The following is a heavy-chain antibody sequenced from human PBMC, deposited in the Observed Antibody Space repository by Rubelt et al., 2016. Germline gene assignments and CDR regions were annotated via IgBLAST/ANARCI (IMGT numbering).Heavy chain of an antibody. D-gene: IGHD5-24*01. CDR2: IYYSGNT. V-gene: IGHV4-59*01. Sequence: QVQLQESGPGLVKPSETLSLTCTVSGGSISSYYWGWIRQPPGKGLEWIGYIYYSGNTNYNPSLKSGVTISLDTSKNQFFLKLRSVTAADTAVYYCSTTRGDGYSDYWGQGTLVTVSS. CDR3: STTRGDGYSDY. CDR1: GGSISSYY. J-gene: IGHJ4*02.